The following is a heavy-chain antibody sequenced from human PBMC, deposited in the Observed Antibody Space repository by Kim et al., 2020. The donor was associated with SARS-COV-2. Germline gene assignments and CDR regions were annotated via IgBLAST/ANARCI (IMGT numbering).Heavy chain of an antibody. D-gene: IGHD6-13*01. CDR3: ARDGSIAAGRVFDY. Sequence: ADSVKGRFTISRDNAKNSLYLQMNSLRAEDTAVYYCARDGSIAAGRVFDYWGQGTLVTVSS. J-gene: IGHJ4*02. V-gene: IGHV3-21*01.